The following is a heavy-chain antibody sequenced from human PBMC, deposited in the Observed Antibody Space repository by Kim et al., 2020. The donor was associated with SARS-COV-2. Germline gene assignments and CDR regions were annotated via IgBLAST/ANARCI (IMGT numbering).Heavy chain of an antibody. CDR1: GGSISSFY. Sequence: SETLSLTCTVSGGSISSFYWSWIRQPPGKGLEWIGYIYYSGSTNYNPSLKSRVTISIDTSKNQFSLKLSSVTAADTAVYYCARRRRGGAFGIWGQGTMVTVSS. CDR3: ARRRRGGAFGI. CDR2: IYYSGST. J-gene: IGHJ3*02. V-gene: IGHV4-59*08. D-gene: IGHD3-16*01.